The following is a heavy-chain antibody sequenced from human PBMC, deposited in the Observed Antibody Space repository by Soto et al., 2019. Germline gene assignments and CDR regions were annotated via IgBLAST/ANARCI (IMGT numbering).Heavy chain of an antibody. J-gene: IGHJ4*02. Sequence: PSQTLSLTCDISGDSVSSKSAAWNWIRQSPSRGLEWLGRTYFRSKWFNDYAPFVKSRITINPDTSKNQFSLQLSSVTPEDSAMYYCARRLFYSGSAFDSWGQGSLVTVSS. CDR2: TYFRSKWFN. CDR1: GDSVSSKSAA. CDR3: ARRLFYSGSAFDS. V-gene: IGHV6-1*01. D-gene: IGHD5-12*01.